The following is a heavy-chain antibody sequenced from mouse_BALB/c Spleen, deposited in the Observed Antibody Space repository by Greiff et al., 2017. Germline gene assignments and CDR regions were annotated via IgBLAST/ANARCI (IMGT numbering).Heavy chain of an antibody. J-gene: IGHJ4*01. V-gene: IGHV5-9-4*01. CDR1: GFTFSSYA. D-gene: IGHD1-2*01. CDR2: ISSGGSYT. Sequence: EVQVVESGGGLVKPGGSLKLSCAASGFTFSSYAMSWVRQSPEKRLEWVAEISSGGSYTYYPDTVTGRFTIARDNAKNTLYLEMSSLRSEDTAMYYCARDTTATGAMDYWGQGTSVTVSS. CDR3: ARDTTATGAMDY.